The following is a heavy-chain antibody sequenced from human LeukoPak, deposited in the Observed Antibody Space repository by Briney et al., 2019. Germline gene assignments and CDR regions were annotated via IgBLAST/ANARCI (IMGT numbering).Heavy chain of an antibody. CDR3: ARDIGLVRGIIMAH. CDR1: GYTFTYYG. V-gene: IGHV1-18*01. Sequence: GASVKVSCKASGYTFTYYGISWVRQAPGQGLEWVAWISLATGAPSYAQKFQGRVTLTTDTSTSTAYMELRSLKSDDTAVYYCARDIGLVRGIIMAHWGQGTQVTVSS. CDR2: ISLATGAP. D-gene: IGHD3-10*01. J-gene: IGHJ4*02.